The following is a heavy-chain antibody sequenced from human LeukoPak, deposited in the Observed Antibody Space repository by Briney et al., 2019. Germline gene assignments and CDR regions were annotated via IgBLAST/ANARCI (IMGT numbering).Heavy chain of an antibody. CDR2: ISSSGSTI. CDR1: GFTFSSYE. CDR3: ARDAYGSDY. D-gene: IGHD3-10*01. V-gene: IGHV3-48*03. Sequence: GGSLRLSCAASGFTFSSYEMNWVRQAPGKGLEWVSYISSSGSTIYYADSVKGRFTISRDNTKNSVYLQMNSLRAEDTAIYYCARDAYGSDYWGQGTLVTVSS. J-gene: IGHJ4*02.